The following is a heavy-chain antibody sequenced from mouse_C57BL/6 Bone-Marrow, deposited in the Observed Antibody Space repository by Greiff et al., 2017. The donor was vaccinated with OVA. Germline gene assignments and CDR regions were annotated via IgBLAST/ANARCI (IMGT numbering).Heavy chain of an antibody. V-gene: IGHV7-1*01. Sequence: EVNVVESGGGLVQSGRSLRLSCATSGFTFSDFYMEWVRQAPGKGLEWIAASRNKANDYTTEYSASVKGRFIVSRDTSQSILYLQMNALRAEDTAIYYCARDGDYYGSGFAYWGQGTLVTVSA. D-gene: IGHD1-1*01. CDR1: GFTFSDFY. J-gene: IGHJ3*01. CDR2: SRNKANDYTT. CDR3: ARDGDYYGSGFAY.